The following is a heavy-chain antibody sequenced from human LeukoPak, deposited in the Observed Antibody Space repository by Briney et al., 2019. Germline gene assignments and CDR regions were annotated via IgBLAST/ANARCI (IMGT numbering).Heavy chain of an antibody. Sequence: GGSLRLFCAASGFIFSSYAMNWVRQAPGKGPEWVSILTATGGDTWYADSVKGRFTISRDNSKNTLYLQMNSLRAEDTAVYYSAKGTLGSGSGPSCYPLDYWGQGTLVTVSS. CDR2: LTATGGDT. J-gene: IGHJ4*02. CDR1: GFIFSSYA. D-gene: IGHD2-15*01. CDR3: AKGTLGSGSGPSCYPLDY. V-gene: IGHV3-23*01.